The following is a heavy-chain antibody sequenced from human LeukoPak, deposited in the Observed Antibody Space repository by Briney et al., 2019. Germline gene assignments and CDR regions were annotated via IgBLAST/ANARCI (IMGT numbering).Heavy chain of an antibody. CDR1: GYTFTGYY. J-gene: IGHJ4*02. CDR2: INPNSGGT. Sequence: ASVKVSCKASGYTFTGYYMHWVRQAPGQGLKGMGWINPNSGGTNYAQTFQGRVTMTRDTSISTAYMELSRLRSDDSAVYYCARVTYYDSSGYDYWGQGTLVTVSS. D-gene: IGHD3-22*01. CDR3: ARVTYYDSSGYDY. V-gene: IGHV1-2*02.